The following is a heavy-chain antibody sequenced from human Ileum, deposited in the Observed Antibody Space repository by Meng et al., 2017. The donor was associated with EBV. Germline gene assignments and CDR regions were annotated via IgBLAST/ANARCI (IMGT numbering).Heavy chain of an antibody. CDR3: ARVGQWLPIDY. V-gene: IGHV4-4*03. CDR2: IYHSGST. Sequence: VHLEESCRSGGKPRGTRSPPCSFLVGPISSSNCWSLFPQPPGKGLEWIGEIYHSGSTNYNPSLKSRVTISVDKSKNQFSLNLSSVTAADTAVYYCARVGQWLPIDYWGQGTLVTVSS. CDR1: VGPISSSNC. D-gene: IGHD6-19*01. J-gene: IGHJ4*02.